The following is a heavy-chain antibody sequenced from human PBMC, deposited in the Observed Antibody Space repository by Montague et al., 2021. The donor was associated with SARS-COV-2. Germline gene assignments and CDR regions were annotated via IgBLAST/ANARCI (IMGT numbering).Heavy chain of an antibody. CDR1: RGSISSGGNY. CDR2: GYHSGST. V-gene: IGHV4-31*03. Sequence: TLSLTCTVSRGSISSGGNYWSWIRQHPVKGLEWIGYGYHSGSTYYNPSLKSRVSISVDTSKNQFSLKLSSVTAADTAVYYCARGRRYSSTWYGAFDPWGQGMQVTVSS. D-gene: IGHD6-13*01. CDR3: ARGRRYSSTWYGAFDP. J-gene: IGHJ5*02.